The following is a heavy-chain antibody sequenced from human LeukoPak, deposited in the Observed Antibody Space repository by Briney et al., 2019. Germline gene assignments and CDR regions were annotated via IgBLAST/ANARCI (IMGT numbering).Heavy chain of an antibody. Sequence: GGSLRLSCAASGLTFSSYSMNWVRQAPGKGLEWVSSISSSSSYIYYADSVKGRFTISRDNAKNSLYLQMNSLRAEDTAVYYCARDWDSSSWYWFDPWGQGTLVTVSS. D-gene: IGHD6-13*01. J-gene: IGHJ5*02. CDR2: ISSSSSYI. CDR1: GLTFSSYS. V-gene: IGHV3-21*01. CDR3: ARDWDSSSWYWFDP.